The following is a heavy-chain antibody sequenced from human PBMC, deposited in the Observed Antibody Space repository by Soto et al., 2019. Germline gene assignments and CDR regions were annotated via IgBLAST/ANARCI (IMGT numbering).Heavy chain of an antibody. J-gene: IGHJ3*02. D-gene: IGHD5-12*01. CDR2: IWKDGNNK. Sequence: QVQLVESGGGVVQPGQSLRLSCAASGFTVSNYGMHWVRQAPGKGRAWVAVIWKDGNNKYYRDSVKGRVTISRDNSKNTLERQMSSLRGEDTAVYCWARGEAWTDDAVDIWGQVTMVTVSS. CDR1: GFTVSNYG. CDR3: ARGEAWTDDAVDI. V-gene: IGHV3-33*01.